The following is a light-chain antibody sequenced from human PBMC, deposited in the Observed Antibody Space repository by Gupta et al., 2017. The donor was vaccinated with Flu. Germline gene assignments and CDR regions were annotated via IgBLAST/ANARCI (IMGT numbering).Light chain of an antibody. J-gene: IGKJ4*01. CDR3: QQSHNLPIT. CDR1: QKINTF. V-gene: IGKV1-39*01. Sequence: PSSLSASVGDRVTITCRASQKINTFLNWYQQKPGKAPNLLIYATSNFQSGVPSRFSGSGYGTDFTLTIEKLQPEDFATYYCQQSHNLPITFGRGTKVEIK. CDR2: ATS.